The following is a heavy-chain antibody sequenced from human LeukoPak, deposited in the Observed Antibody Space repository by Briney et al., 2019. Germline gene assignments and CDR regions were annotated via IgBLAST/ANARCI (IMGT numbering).Heavy chain of an antibody. CDR1: GFTFDNYE. D-gene: IGHD5-12*01. CDR2: INSDGSII. J-gene: IGHJ6*03. V-gene: IGHV3-74*01. Sequence: GGSLRLSCAASGFTFDNYEMNWVRQAPGKGLVWVSRINSDGSIINYADSVKGRFTISRDNAKNTLYLQMNSLRAEDTSVYYCAKTRYSGSHMDVWGKGTTVTVSS. CDR3: AKTRYSGSHMDV.